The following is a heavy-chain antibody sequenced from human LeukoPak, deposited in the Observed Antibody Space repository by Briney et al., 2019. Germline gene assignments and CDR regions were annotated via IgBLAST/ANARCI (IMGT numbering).Heavy chain of an antibody. CDR2: ISNNGRTI. D-gene: IGHD6-13*01. J-gene: IGHJ5*01. CDR3: ARGAAAGIVGWLDP. V-gene: IGHV3-11*04. Sequence: GGSLRLSCAASAFIFSDYYMIWIRQAPGKGLEWISYISNNGRTICYADSVKGRFTISRDNDKNSLYLQMNSLRAEDTAVYYCARGAAAGIVGWLDPWGQGTLVTVSS. CDR1: AFIFSDYY.